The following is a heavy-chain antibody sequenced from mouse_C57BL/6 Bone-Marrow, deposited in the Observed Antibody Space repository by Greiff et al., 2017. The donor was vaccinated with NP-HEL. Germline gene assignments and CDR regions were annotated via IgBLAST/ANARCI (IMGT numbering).Heavy chain of an antibody. J-gene: IGHJ3*01. CDR1: GFTFSSYA. CDR3: ARGDGNWFAY. V-gene: IGHV5-4*03. CDR2: ISDGGSYT. D-gene: IGHD2-1*01. Sequence: EVMLVESGGGLVKPGGSLKLSCAASGFTFSSYAMSWVRQTPEKRLEWVATISDGGSYTYYPDNVKGRFTISRDNAKNNLYLQMSHLKSEDTAMYYCARGDGNWFAYWGQGTLVTVSA.